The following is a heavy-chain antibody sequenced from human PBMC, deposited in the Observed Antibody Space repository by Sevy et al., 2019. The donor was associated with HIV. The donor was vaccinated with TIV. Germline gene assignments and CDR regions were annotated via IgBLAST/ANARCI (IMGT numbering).Heavy chain of an antibody. D-gene: IGHD3-10*01. J-gene: IGHJ3*02. CDR1: AFTFSSYA. V-gene: IGHV3-23*01. CDR3: AKRELLLNAFDI. Sequence: GGSLRLSCAASAFTFSSYAMSWVRQAPGKGLEWVSAISGSGGSTYYADSVKGRFTISRDNSKNTLYLQMNSLRAEDTAVYYCAKRELLLNAFDIWGQGTMVTVSS. CDR2: ISGSGGST.